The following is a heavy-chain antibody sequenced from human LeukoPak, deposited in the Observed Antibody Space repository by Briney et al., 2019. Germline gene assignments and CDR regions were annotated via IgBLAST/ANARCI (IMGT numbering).Heavy chain of an antibody. CDR3: ATTRGYNYGGTIDH. D-gene: IGHD5-18*01. V-gene: IGHV3-7*03. Sequence: GGSLRLSCTVSGFSFSSSWMSWVRQVPGKGLEWVANINQDGSEKYYVDSVKGRFIISRDNTRNSLYLQMNSLRGEDTAVYYCATTRGYNYGGTIDHWGQGTLVTVSS. CDR2: INQDGSEK. J-gene: IGHJ4*02. CDR1: GFSFSSSW.